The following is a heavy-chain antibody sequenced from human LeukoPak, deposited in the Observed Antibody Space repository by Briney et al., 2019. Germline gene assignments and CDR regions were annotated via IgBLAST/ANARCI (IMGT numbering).Heavy chain of an antibody. CDR1: GVTFDDYA. CDR3: SKDSGYYDGAGSYYAF. Sequence: PGGSLRLSCAASGVTFDDYAMHWVRQAPGQGLEWVSGISWNSGSIGYADSVKGRFTISRDNAKNTLYLQMNSLRAEDTALYYCSKDSGYYDGAGSYYAFWGQGTLVTVSS. CDR2: ISWNSGSI. J-gene: IGHJ4*02. V-gene: IGHV3-9*01. D-gene: IGHD3-10*01.